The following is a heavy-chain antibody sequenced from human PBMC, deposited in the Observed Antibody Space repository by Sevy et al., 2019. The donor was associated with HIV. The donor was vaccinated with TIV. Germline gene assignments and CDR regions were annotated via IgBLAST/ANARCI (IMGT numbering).Heavy chain of an antibody. D-gene: IGHD3-9*01. Sequence: GESLKISCKGSGYSFTSYWIGWVRQMPGKGLEWMGIIYPGDSDTRYSPSFQGQVTISADKSISTAYLQWSSLKASDTAMYYCARKYYDILTGYYRFDPWGQGTLVAVSS. V-gene: IGHV5-51*01. CDR1: GYSFTSYW. CDR2: IYPGDSDT. J-gene: IGHJ5*02. CDR3: ARKYYDILTGYYRFDP.